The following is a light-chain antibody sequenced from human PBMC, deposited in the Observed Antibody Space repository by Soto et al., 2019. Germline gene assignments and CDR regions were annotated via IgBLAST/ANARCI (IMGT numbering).Light chain of an antibody. V-gene: IGKV2-28*01. CDR2: LGS. Sequence: DIVMTQSPLSLPVTPGEPASISCRSSQSLLHSNGYNYLDWYLQKPGQSPQLLIYLGSNRASGVPHRFSGSGSGTDFTLKISRVVAEDVGVYYCMQDLQSPTWTVGQGTKVEMK. CDR3: MQDLQSPTWT. J-gene: IGKJ1*01. CDR1: QSLLHSNGYNY.